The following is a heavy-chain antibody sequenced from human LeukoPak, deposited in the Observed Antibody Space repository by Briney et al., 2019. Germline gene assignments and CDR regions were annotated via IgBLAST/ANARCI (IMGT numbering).Heavy chain of an antibody. J-gene: IGHJ3*02. V-gene: IGHV4-30-2*01. CDR3: ATRNSGSYSI. D-gene: IGHD1-26*01. CDR2: IYHSGST. Sequence: PSETLSLTCAVSGGSISSGGYSWSWIRQPPGKGLEWIGYIYHSGSTNYNPSLKSRVTISVDTSKNQFSLKLSSVTAADTAVYYCATRNSGSYSIWGQGTMVTVSS. CDR1: GGSISSGGYS.